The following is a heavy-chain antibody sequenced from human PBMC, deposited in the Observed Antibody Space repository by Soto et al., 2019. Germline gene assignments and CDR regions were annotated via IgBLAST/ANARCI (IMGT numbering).Heavy chain of an antibody. CDR2: ISYDGNNK. V-gene: IGHV3-30-3*01. D-gene: IGHD2-15*01. Sequence: QVQLVESGGGVVQPGRSLRLSCAASGFTFSNYAMYWVRLAPGKGLEWWAVISYDGNNKYYPDSVKGRFTISRDNSKNTLYLQMNSLRAEDTAVYYCARAGCDGGTCYTLVGLRYGMDVWGQGTTVTVSS. J-gene: IGHJ6*02. CDR1: GFTFSNYA. CDR3: ARAGCDGGTCYTLVGLRYGMDV.